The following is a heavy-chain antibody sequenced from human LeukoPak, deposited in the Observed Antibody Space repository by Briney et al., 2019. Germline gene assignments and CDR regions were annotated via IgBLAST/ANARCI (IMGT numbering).Heavy chain of an antibody. D-gene: IGHD2-15*01. Sequence: PGGSLRLSCAASGFTFSSYGMHWVRQAPGKGLEWVAFIRFDGTNKYYVGSVKGRFTISRDNSKNTLYLQMNSLRAEDTAVYYCAKCLLDYYYYMDVWGKGTTVTVSS. V-gene: IGHV3-30*02. CDR1: GFTFSSYG. J-gene: IGHJ6*03. CDR2: IRFDGTNK. CDR3: AKCLLDYYYYMDV.